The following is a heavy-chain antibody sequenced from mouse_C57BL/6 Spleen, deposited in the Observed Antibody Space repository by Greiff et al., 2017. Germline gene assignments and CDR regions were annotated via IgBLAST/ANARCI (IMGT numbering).Heavy chain of an antibody. V-gene: IGHV1-80*01. CDR3: ARERTTNYYGSSSFDY. J-gene: IGHJ2*01. CDR1: GYAFSSYW. CDR2: IYPGDGDT. D-gene: IGHD1-1*01. Sequence: QVHVKQSGAELVKPGASVKISCKASGYAFSSYWMNWVKQRPGKGLEWIGQIYPGDGDTNYNGKFKGKATLTADKSSSTAYMQLSSLTSEDSAVYFCARERTTNYYGSSSFDYWGQGTTLTVSS.